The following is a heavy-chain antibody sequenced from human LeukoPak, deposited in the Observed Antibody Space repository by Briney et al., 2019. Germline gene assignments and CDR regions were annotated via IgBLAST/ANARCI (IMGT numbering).Heavy chain of an antibody. V-gene: IGHV3-30*18. D-gene: IGHD5-12*01. CDR1: GFTFSSYG. J-gene: IGHJ4*02. CDR3: AKPRLRGGYLFDY. Sequence: GRSLRLSYAASGFTFSSYGMHWVRQAPGKGLEWMAVVSDDGSNKYYEDSVRGRFTISRDNSKNTLYLQMSSLRDEDTAVYYCAKPRLRGGYLFDYWGQGTLVTVSS. CDR2: VSDDGSNK.